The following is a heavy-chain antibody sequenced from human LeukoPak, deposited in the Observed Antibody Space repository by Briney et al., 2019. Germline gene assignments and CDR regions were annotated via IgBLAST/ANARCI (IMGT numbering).Heavy chain of an antibody. CDR3: ARGGGNAGAFDI. Sequence: PSETLSLTCTVSGGSISSGGYYWSWIRQHPGKGLEWIGYIYYSGSTYYNPSLKGRVTISVDTSKNQFSLKLSSVTAADTAVYYCARGGGNAGAFDIWGQGTMVTVPS. CDR1: GGSISSGGYY. D-gene: IGHD4-23*01. V-gene: IGHV4-31*03. CDR2: IYYSGST. J-gene: IGHJ3*02.